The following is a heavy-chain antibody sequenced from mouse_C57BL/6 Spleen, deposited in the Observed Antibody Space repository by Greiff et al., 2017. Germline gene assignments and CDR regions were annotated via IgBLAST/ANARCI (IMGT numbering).Heavy chain of an antibody. CDR1: GYTFTSYW. Sequence: QVQLQQPGAELVRPGSSVKLSCKASGYTFTSYWMHWVKQRPIQGLEWIGNIDPSASETHSNQKFTDKATLTVDKSSSTAYMQLSSLTSEDSAVYYCARSGYDYAWFAYWGQGTLVTVSA. D-gene: IGHD2-4*01. CDR3: ARSGYDYAWFAY. J-gene: IGHJ3*01. CDR2: IDPSASET. V-gene: IGHV1-52*01.